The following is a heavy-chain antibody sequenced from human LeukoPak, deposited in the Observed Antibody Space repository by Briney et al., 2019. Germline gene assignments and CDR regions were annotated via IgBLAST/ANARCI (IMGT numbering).Heavy chain of an antibody. CDR2: ISSSSSTI. Sequence: GGSLRLSCAASGFTFSSYGMHWVRQAPGKGLEWVSYISSSSSTIYYADPVKGRFTLSRDNAKNSLYLQMNSLRDEDTAVYYCAREIHCSSTRCYSYYYGMDVWGQGTTVTVSS. V-gene: IGHV3-48*02. CDR3: AREIHCSSTRCYSYYYGMDV. J-gene: IGHJ6*02. D-gene: IGHD2-2*01. CDR1: GFTFSSYG.